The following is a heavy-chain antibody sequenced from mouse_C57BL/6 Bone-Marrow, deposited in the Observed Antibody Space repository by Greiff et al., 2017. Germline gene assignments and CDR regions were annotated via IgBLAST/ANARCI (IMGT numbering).Heavy chain of an antibody. CDR3: ARDGLITYYFDY. CDR1: GFTFSSYA. Sequence: EVQLVESGGGLVKPGGSLTLSCAASGFTFSSYAMSWVRQTPEKRLEWVATMSDGGSSTYYPDNVKGRFTISRDNAKNNLYLQMSHLKSEDTAMYYCARDGLITYYFDYWGQGTTLTVSS. J-gene: IGHJ2*01. V-gene: IGHV5-4*01. D-gene: IGHD1-1*01. CDR2: MSDGGSST.